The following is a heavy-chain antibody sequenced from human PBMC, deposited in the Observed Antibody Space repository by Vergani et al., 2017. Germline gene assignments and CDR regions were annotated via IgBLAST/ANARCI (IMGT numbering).Heavy chain of an antibody. CDR3: AKDLEYSSSFGYFDY. Sequence: EVQLLESGGGLVQPGGSLRLSCAASGFTFSSYAMSWVRQAPGKGLEWVSAISGSGGSTYYADSLKGRFTISRDNSKNTLYLQMNSLRAEDTAVYYCAKDLEYSSSFGYFDYWGEGTLVTVSS. CDR2: ISGSGGST. J-gene: IGHJ4*02. CDR1: GFTFSSYA. D-gene: IGHD6-6*01. V-gene: IGHV3-23*01.